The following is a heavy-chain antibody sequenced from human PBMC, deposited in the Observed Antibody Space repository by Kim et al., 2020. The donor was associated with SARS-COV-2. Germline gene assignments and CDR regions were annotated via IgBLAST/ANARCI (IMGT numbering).Heavy chain of an antibody. CDR3: TRHSEWFGESNWFDP. J-gene: IGHJ5*02. CDR1: GFTFSGSA. V-gene: IGHV3-73*01. CDR2: IRSKANSYAT. D-gene: IGHD3-10*01. Sequence: GGSLRLSCAASGFTFSGSAMHWVRQASGKGLEWVGRIRSKANSYATAYAASVEGRFTISRDDSKNTAYLQMNSLKTEDTAVYYCTRHSEWFGESNWFDPWGQGTLVTVSS.